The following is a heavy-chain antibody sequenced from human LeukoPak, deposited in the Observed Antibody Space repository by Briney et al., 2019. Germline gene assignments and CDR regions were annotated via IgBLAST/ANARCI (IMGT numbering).Heavy chain of an antibody. D-gene: IGHD6-13*01. CDR3: AKAPAAATKYYYGMDV. CDR2: ISGSGGST. J-gene: IGHJ6*02. CDR1: GFTFSSYG. V-gene: IGHV3-23*01. Sequence: PGGSLRLSCAASGFTFSSYGMSWVRQAPGKGLEWVSAISGSGGSTYYADSVKGRFTISRDNSKNTLFLHMNSLRVEDTAVYYCAKAPAAATKYYYGMDVWGQGTTVTVSS.